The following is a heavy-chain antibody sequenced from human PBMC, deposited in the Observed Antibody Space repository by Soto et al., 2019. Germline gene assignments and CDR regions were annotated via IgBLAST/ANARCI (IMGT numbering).Heavy chain of an antibody. J-gene: IGHJ4*02. CDR2: ISGSDDST. CDR3: AKRSSSSTFDY. Sequence: EVQLLESGGGLVQPGESLRLSCAASGFTFSSYAMSWVRQAPGKGLEWVSVISGSDDSTYYADSVKGRFTSSRDNSKNTLYLQMTSLRAEDTSVYYCAKRSSSSTFDYWGQGTLVTVSS. V-gene: IGHV3-23*01. D-gene: IGHD6-6*01. CDR1: GFTFSSYA.